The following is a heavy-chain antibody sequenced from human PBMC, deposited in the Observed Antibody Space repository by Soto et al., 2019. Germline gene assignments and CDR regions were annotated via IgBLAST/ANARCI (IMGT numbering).Heavy chain of an antibody. CDR1: GGSISSGAFY. V-gene: IGHV4-31*03. J-gene: IGHJ5*02. Sequence: QVQVHESGPGLVKPSQTLSLTCTVSGGSISSGAFYWNWIRQHPGKGLEWIGYIFYTGSTYYNPFLKSRVIISVDTSKNQFSLKVNSVTVADTAVYYCASSGPTWSYWFDPWGQGTLVTVSS. CDR2: IFYTGST. CDR3: ASSGPTWSYWFDP. D-gene: IGHD3-10*01.